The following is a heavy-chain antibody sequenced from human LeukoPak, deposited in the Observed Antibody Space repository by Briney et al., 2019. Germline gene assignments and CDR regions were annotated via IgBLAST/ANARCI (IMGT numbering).Heavy chain of an antibody. CDR2: ISSSSSYI. J-gene: IGHJ4*02. D-gene: IGHD3-22*01. CDR1: GFTFSSYS. Sequence: GGSLRLSCAASGFTFSSYSMNWVRQAPGKGLEWVSSISSSSSYIYYADSVKGRFTISRDNAKNSLYLQMNSLRAEDTAVYYCARDSSYYYDSSGYYEGYFDYWGQGTLVTVSS. V-gene: IGHV3-21*01. CDR3: ARDSSYYYDSSGYYEGYFDY.